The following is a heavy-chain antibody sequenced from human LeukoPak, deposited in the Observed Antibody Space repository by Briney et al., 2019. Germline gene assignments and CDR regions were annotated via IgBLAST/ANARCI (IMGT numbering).Heavy chain of an antibody. V-gene: IGHV3-30*02. J-gene: IGHJ5*02. D-gene: IGHD1-14*01. CDR1: GFTFSSSG. CDR3: AKDTTPPKAGFDP. Sequence: GGSLRLSCAAPGFTFSSSGMHWVRQAPGKGLEGVAFIRYDGSNKYYADSVKGRFTISRDNSKNTLYLQMNSLRAEDTAVYYCAKDTTPPKAGFDPWGQGTLVTVSS. CDR2: IRYDGSNK.